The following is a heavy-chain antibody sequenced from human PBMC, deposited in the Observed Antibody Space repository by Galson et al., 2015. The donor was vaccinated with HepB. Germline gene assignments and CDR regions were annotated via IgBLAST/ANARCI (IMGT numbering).Heavy chain of an antibody. Sequence: SLRLSCAASGFTFDDYAMHWVRQAPGKGLEWVSGISWNSGSIGYADSVKGRFTISRDNAKNSLYLQMNSLRAEDTALYYCAKDIGWELLTHFDYWGQGTLATVSS. CDR1: GFTFDDYA. J-gene: IGHJ4*02. CDR2: ISWNSGSI. CDR3: AKDIGWELLTHFDY. V-gene: IGHV3-9*01. D-gene: IGHD1-26*01.